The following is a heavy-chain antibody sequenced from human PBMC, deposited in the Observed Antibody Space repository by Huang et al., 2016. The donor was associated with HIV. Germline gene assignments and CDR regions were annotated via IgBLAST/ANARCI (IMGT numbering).Heavy chain of an antibody. CDR3: ARARICSGGSCYWFDP. Sequence: QVQLVQSGAEVKNPGASVRVSCKASGYTFSSYDINWVRQATGQGLDWMGWMNPKMGNTGYEQKFQGRVTMTRNTSTSTAYMELSSLRSDDTAMYYCARARICSGGSCYWFDPWGQGTLVTVSS. V-gene: IGHV1-8*01. CDR2: MNPKMGNT. CDR1: GYTFSSYD. J-gene: IGHJ5*02. D-gene: IGHD2-15*01.